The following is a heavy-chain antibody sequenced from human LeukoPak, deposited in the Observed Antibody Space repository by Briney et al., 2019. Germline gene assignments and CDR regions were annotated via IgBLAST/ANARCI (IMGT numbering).Heavy chain of an antibody. CDR1: GYTFTGYY. V-gene: IGHV1-2*02. Sequence: ASVKVSCKASGYTFTGYYMHWVRQAPGQGLEWMGWINPNSGGTNYAQKFQGRVTMTRDTSISTAYMELSRLRSDDTAVYYCARDHYYDSSGLSDAFDIWGQGTMVTVSS. J-gene: IGHJ3*02. CDR3: ARDHYYDSSGLSDAFDI. CDR2: INPNSGGT. D-gene: IGHD3-22*01.